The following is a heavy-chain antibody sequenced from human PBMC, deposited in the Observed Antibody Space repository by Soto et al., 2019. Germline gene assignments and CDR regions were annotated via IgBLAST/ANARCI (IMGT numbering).Heavy chain of an antibody. CDR3: ARARISMIVGGAYYYAMDA. CDR1: AGTFSSYA. CDR2: IIPMFATR. V-gene: IGHV1-69*13. D-gene: IGHD3-22*01. J-gene: IGHJ6*02. Sequence: SVKVSCKASAGTFSSYAMNWVRQAPGQGLEWMGGIIPMFATRNYAQKFQGRVTITADESTRTAYMELSSLRSEDTAVYYCARARISMIVGGAYYYAMDAWGQGTTVTVSS.